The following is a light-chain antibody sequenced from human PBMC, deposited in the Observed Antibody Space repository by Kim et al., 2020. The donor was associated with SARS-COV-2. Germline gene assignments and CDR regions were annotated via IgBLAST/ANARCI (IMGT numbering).Light chain of an antibody. CDR2: GAS. CDR1: QSVSGSF. J-gene: IGKJ2*01. CDR3: QHYDTSPPSYT. Sequence: PGERVTLSCRASQSVSGSFLAWYQQKPGQAPRLLIHGASNRATGTQDRVSGSGSGTDFTLTISRLEPEDFAVYYCQHYDTSPPSYTFGQGTKLEI. V-gene: IGKV3-20*01.